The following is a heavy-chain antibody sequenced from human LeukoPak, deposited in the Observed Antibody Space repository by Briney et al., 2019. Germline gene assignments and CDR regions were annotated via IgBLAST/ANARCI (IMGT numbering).Heavy chain of an antibody. J-gene: IGHJ4*02. D-gene: IGHD3-10*01. V-gene: IGHV4-34*01. CDR3: ARGLDYYGSGSYADY. Sequence: EXLSLXXXXYGGSFXXYYWSWIRQPPGKGLEWIGEINHSGSTNYNPSLKSRVTISVDTSKNQFSLKLSSVTAADTAVYYCARGLDYYGSGSYADYWGQGTLVTVSS. CDR2: INHSGST. CDR1: GGSFXXYY.